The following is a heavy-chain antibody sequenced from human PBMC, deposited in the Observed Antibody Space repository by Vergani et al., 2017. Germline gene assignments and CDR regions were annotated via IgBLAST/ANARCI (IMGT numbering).Heavy chain of an antibody. Sequence: EAYLVQSGGGLVTPGGSLRLSCAASGFNFPSFTMNWVRQAPGRGLEWISSIKFPPGEIFYADSVKGRFTISRDNVKNVLFLQMENLRAADTGVYFCARDITAXVKSPPHPDWFDPWGQGSLVTVSS. D-gene: IGHD2-21*01. CDR3: ARDITAXVKSPPHPDWFDP. V-gene: IGHV3-21*06. J-gene: IGHJ5*02. CDR1: GFNFPSFT. CDR2: IKFPPGEI.